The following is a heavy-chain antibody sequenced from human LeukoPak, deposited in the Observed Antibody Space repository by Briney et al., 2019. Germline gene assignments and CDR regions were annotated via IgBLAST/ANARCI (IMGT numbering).Heavy chain of an antibody. CDR1: GGSISNYY. CDR3: ARGQKYTSGYRVTELGSRYSDY. Sequence: TTSETLSLTCTVSGGSISNYYWNWIRQPPGKGLEWIGYIFYSGRTNYNPSLKSRVTLSVDTSKNWFSLRLTSVTAADTAVYYCARGQKYTSGYRVTELGSRYSDYWGQGARVTVSP. D-gene: IGHD5-18*01. V-gene: IGHV4-59*01. CDR2: IFYSGRT. J-gene: IGHJ4*02.